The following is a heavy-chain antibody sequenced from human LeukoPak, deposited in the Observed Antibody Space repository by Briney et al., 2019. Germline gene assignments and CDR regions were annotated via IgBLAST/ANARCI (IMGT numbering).Heavy chain of an antibody. CDR1: GFTFSSYS. CDR3: APPGVVVVAATGDAFDI. Sequence: GGSLRLSCAASGFTFSSYSMNWVRQAPGKGLEWVSYISSSSSTIYYADSVKGRFTISRDNAKNSLYLQMNSLRAEDTAVYYCAPPGVVVVAATGDAFDIWGQGTMVTVSS. D-gene: IGHD2-15*01. J-gene: IGHJ3*02. CDR2: ISSSSSTI. V-gene: IGHV3-48*01.